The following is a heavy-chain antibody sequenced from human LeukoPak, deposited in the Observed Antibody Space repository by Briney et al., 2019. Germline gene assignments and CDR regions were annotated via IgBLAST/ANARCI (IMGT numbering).Heavy chain of an antibody. CDR1: GFTFSSYA. J-gene: IGHJ4*02. CDR3: ASRPIAAAGSWDY. D-gene: IGHD6-13*01. Sequence: GGSLRLSCAASGFTFSSYAMSWVRQAPGKGLEWVSAISGSGGSTYYADSVKGRFTISRDNSKNTLYLQMNSLRAGDTAVYYCASRPIAAAGSWDYWGQGTLVTVSS. V-gene: IGHV3-23*01. CDR2: ISGSGGST.